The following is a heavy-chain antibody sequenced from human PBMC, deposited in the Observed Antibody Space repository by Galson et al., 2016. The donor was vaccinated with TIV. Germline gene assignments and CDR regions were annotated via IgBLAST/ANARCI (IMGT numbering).Heavy chain of an antibody. D-gene: IGHD2-15*01. Sequence: SLRLSCAASGFTFSASTMHWVRQASGKGLEWVARVRTKPNNYATAYAASVEGRFTISRDDSKNTAYLQMNSLITEDTAVYYCTKSEDFVVSHHWGQGALVAVSS. V-gene: IGHV3-73*01. CDR1: GFTFSAST. CDR2: VRTKPNNYAT. CDR3: TKSEDFVVSHH. J-gene: IGHJ5*02.